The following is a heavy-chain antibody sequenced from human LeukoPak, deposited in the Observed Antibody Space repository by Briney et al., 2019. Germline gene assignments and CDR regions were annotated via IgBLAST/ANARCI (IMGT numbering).Heavy chain of an antibody. CDR3: APLTGDEHYFDS. CDR2: INPIFGGT. CDR1: GYTFTDYY. Sequence: APVKVSCKASGYTFTDYYIHWVRQAPGQGLEWLGWINPIFGGTNYAQKFQGRVTMTTDTSISTAYMELSRLRSDDTAVYYCAPLTGDEHYFDSWGQGTLVSVSS. V-gene: IGHV1-2*02. J-gene: IGHJ4*02. D-gene: IGHD7-27*01.